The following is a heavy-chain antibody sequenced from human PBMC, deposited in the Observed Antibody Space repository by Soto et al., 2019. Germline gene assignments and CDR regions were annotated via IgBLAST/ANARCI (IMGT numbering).Heavy chain of an antibody. CDR2: ISGSGGST. D-gene: IGHD6-13*01. Sequence: GGSLRLSCAASGFTFSSYAMSWVRQAPGKGLEWVSAISGSGGSTYYADSVKGRFTISRDNSKNTLYLQMNSRRAEDTSLYYCAKASYYSSSWYGMDVWGQGTTVTVSS. CDR3: AKASYYSSSWYGMDV. CDR1: GFTFSSYA. J-gene: IGHJ6*02. V-gene: IGHV3-23*01.